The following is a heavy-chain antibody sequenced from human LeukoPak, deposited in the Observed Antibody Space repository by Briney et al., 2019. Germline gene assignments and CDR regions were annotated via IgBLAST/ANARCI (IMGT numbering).Heavy chain of an antibody. D-gene: IGHD3-3*01. CDR1: GFIFSNYA. CDR3: AKDSGIDDFWSGYSFDY. J-gene: IGHJ4*02. Sequence: GGSLRLSCAASGFIFSNYAMHWFRQAPGKGLEWVAFIQNDGGTKYYGDSVKGRFTISRDNSKNMLHLQMNSLRPEDTAVYYCAKDSGIDDFWSGYSFDYWGQGLLVTVSS. V-gene: IGHV3-30*02. CDR2: IQNDGGTK.